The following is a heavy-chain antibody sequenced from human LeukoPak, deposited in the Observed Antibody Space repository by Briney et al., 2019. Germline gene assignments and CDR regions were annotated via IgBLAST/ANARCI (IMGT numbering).Heavy chain of an antibody. CDR1: GFTFSDAW. Sequence: GGSLRLSCATSGFTFSDAWMSWVRQAPGKGLEWVGRIKSKTDGGTIDYAAPVNGRFTISRDDSKNTLYLQMNSLKTEDTAVYYCTKGMATISYWGQGTLVTVSS. J-gene: IGHJ4*02. D-gene: IGHD5-24*01. CDR3: TKGMATISY. V-gene: IGHV3-15*01. CDR2: IKSKTDGGTI.